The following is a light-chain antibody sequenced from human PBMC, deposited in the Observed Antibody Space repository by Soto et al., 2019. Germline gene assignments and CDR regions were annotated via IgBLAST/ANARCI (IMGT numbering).Light chain of an antibody. CDR3: QQYNYWPPWT. CDR1: QSVGIS. V-gene: IGKV3-15*01. J-gene: IGKJ1*01. CDR2: GAS. Sequence: IVFTHSPSTLSFSPGERATLSCRASQSVGISLAWYQQKPGQAPRLVIYGASTRATGVPARFTGSGSGKEFHLTISSLQSEDFAVYYCQQYNYWPPWTLGQGTKVDTK.